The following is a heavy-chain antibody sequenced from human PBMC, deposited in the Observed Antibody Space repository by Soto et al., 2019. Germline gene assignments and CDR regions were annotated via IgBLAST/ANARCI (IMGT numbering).Heavy chain of an antibody. CDR3: TRGQGNH. Sequence: QVQLVQSGAEVKKPGASVRVSCKASGYTFTSYDIYWVRQATGQGLEWMGWMNPFSGNGVYTQKFQDRVTMTRDTSINTAYMEMSGLRSEDTAVYYCTRGQGNHWGQGSLVTVSS. CDR1: GYTFTSYD. CDR2: MNPFSGNG. J-gene: IGHJ4*02. V-gene: IGHV1-8*01.